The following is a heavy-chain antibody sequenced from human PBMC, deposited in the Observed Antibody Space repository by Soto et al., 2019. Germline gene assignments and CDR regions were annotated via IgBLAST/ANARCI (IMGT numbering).Heavy chain of an antibody. CDR3: VRVESSGTFYFDS. CDR1: GGKFRDHD. J-gene: IGHJ4*02. D-gene: IGHD1-26*01. Sequence: VGSLRLPCTASGGKFRDHDMDWVRQTQGKGLEWVGRTRNRVNSYTTEYAASVKGRFTISRDDSKNSLYLQMSGLKTEDTAVYYCVRVESSGTFYFDSWGQGTLVTVSS. V-gene: IGHV3-72*01. CDR2: TRNRVNSYTT.